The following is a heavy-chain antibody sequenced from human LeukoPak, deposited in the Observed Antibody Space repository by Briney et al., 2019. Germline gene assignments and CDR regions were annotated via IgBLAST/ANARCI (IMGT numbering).Heavy chain of an antibody. V-gene: IGHV4-39*01. J-gene: IGHJ6*02. Sequence: SETLSLTCTVSGGSISSSSYYWGWIRQPPGKGLEWIGSIYYSGSTYYNPSLKSRVTISVDTSKNQFSLKLSSVTAADTAVYYCASGRMDYYYYYGMDVWGQGTTVTVSS. CDR2: IYYSGST. CDR3: ASGRMDYYYYYGMDV. D-gene: IGHD1-26*01. CDR1: GGSISSSSYY.